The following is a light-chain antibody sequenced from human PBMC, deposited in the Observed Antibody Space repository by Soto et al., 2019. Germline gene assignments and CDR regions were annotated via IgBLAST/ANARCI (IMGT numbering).Light chain of an antibody. CDR1: SSDVGGYNY. Sequence: QSALTQPASVSGSPGQSITISCTGTSSDVGGYNYGSWYQQHPGKAPKLMIYEVSYRPSGISNRFSGSKSGHTASLTISGLHAEDDADYSCTSHTSSNRNRVFGGGTNLTVL. CDR2: EVS. V-gene: IGLV2-14*01. CDR3: TSHTSSNRNRV. J-gene: IGLJ3*02.